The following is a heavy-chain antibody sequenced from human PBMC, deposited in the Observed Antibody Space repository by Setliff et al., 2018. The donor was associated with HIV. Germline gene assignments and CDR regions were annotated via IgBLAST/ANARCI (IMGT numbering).Heavy chain of an antibody. J-gene: IGHJ2*01. D-gene: IGHD3-22*01. V-gene: IGHV1-3*01. CDR1: GYTFTSYA. Sequence: AASVKVSCKASGYTFTSYAMHWVRQAPGQRLEWMGWINAGNGNTKYSQKFQGRVTITRDTSASTAYMELSSLRSEDTAVYYCARDRNYYDRGGYFDLWGRGTLVTVSS. CDR3: ARDRNYYDRGGYFDL. CDR2: INAGNGNT.